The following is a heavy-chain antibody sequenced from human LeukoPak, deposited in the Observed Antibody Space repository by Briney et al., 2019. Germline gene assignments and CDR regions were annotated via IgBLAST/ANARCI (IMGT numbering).Heavy chain of an antibody. J-gene: IGHJ4*02. CDR2: INPNSGGT. D-gene: IGHD3-3*01. Sequence: ASVKVSCKASGYTFTGYYMHWVRQAPGQGLEWMGRINPNSGGTNYAQKFQGRVTMTRDTSISTAYMELSRLRSDDSAVHYCARAQGYYDFWSGDFDYWSQGTLVAVSS. CDR1: GYTFTGYY. V-gene: IGHV1-2*06. CDR3: ARAQGYYDFWSGDFDY.